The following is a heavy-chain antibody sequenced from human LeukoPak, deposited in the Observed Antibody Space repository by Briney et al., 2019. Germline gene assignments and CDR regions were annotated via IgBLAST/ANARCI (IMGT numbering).Heavy chain of an antibody. CDR3: AKAAGGGYNYGDYFDY. CDR1: GFTFSNSA. CDR2: ISGSGGGT. V-gene: IGHV3-23*01. D-gene: IGHD5-18*01. J-gene: IGHJ4*02. Sequence: GGSLRLSCAASGFTFSNSAMSWVRQAPGKGLEWVSAISGSGGGTYYADSVKGRFTIPRDNSKNTLYVQMNSLRAADTAVYYCAKAAGGGYNYGDYFDYWGQGTLVTVSS.